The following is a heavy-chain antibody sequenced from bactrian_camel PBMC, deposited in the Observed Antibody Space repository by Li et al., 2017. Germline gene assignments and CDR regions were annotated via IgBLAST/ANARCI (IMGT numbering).Heavy chain of an antibody. V-gene: IGHV3S40*01. CDR2: INSGGDST. CDR1: GFTFNSYA. Sequence: DVQLVESGGDLVQPGGSLRLACVTPGFTFNSYAMTWVRQAPGKGLEWVSAINSGGDSTYYADSMKGRFTISRDNAKNTVYLQLNSLKTDDMAMYFCTACQLTAVGGKYWCQGTQVTVS. CDR3: TACQLTAVGGKY. J-gene: IGHJ4*01. D-gene: IGHD7*01.